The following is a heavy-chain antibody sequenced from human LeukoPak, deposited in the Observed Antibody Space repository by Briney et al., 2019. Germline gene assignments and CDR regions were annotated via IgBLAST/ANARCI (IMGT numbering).Heavy chain of an antibody. CDR3: ARDYDVVVPPDY. V-gene: IGHV3-21*01. Sequence: GGSLRLSCAASGFTFSNRSMSWVRQAPGKGLEWVSSISSSSSYIYYADSVKGRFTISRDNAKNSLYLQMNSLRAEDTAVYYCARDYDVVVPPDYWGQGTLVTVSS. CDR1: GFTFSNRS. D-gene: IGHD2-2*01. CDR2: ISSSSSYI. J-gene: IGHJ4*02.